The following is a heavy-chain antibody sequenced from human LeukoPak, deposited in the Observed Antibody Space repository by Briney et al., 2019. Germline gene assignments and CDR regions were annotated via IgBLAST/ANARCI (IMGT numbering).Heavy chain of an antibody. J-gene: IGHJ4*02. Sequence: SETLSLTCTVSGGSISSYYWSWIRQPPGKGLEWIGEINHSGSTNYNPSLKSRVTISVDTSKNQFSLKLSSVTAADTAVYYCARYSSPAYCGGDCYSLWGQGTLVTVSS. CDR3: ARYSSPAYCGGDCYSL. D-gene: IGHD2-21*02. CDR2: INHSGST. CDR1: GGSISSYY. V-gene: IGHV4-34*01.